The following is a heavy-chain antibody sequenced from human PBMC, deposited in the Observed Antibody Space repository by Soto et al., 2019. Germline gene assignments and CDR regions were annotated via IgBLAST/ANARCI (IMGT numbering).Heavy chain of an antibody. CDR1: GYSFTSYW. J-gene: IGHJ5*02. CDR3: ARESDIVVVPAAIGGWFDP. V-gene: IGHV5-51*01. CDR2: IYPGDSDT. D-gene: IGHD2-2*01. Sequence: GESLKISCKGSGYSFTSYWIGWVRQMPGKGLEWMGIIYPGDSDTRYSPSFQGQVTISADKSIGTAYLQWSSLKASDTAMYYCARESDIVVVPAAIGGWFDPWGQGTLVTVSS.